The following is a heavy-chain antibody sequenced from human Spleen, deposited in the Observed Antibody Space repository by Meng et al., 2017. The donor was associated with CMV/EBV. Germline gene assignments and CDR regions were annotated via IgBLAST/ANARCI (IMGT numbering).Heavy chain of an antibody. D-gene: IGHD4-23*01. V-gene: IGHV1-69*05. Sequence: KTCGSTFSDYAVRWVRQAPGQGLEWMGGFIPVFGTPEYAQNFQGRVTITTDESTSTAFMDLRSLRSEDTALYYCARGGDYGGNSFVYWGHGTLVTVSS. J-gene: IGHJ4*01. CDR3: ARGGDYGGNSFVY. CDR1: GSTFSDYA. CDR2: FIPVFGTP.